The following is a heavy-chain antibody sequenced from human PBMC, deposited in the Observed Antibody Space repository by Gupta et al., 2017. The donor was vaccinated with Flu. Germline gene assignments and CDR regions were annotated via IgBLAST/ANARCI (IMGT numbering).Heavy chain of an antibody. CDR1: GFTFSRSA. Sequence: EVQLLESGGGLEQPGGSLRLSCAASGFTFSRSALSWVRQTQGKGLEWLSVIGSDRRNSYYTDSVKGRFTISRDSSKNTVYLQMNSLRAEDTARYYCAIVGAHTTSSKYYFDYWGPGTLVTVSS. CDR3: AIVGAHTTSSKYYFDY. D-gene: IGHD6-6*01. V-gene: IGHV3-23*01. J-gene: IGHJ4*02. CDR2: IGSDRRNS.